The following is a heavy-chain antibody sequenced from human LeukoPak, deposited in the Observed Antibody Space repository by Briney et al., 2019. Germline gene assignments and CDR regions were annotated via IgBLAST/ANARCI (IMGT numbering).Heavy chain of an antibody. CDR2: IGTAGDT. CDR3: TRGKYYYDSSGYSDY. CDR1: GFTFSSYD. D-gene: IGHD3-22*01. Sequence: PGGSLRLSCAASGFTFSSYDMHWVRQATGKGLEWVSAIGTAGDTYYPGSVKGRFTISRENAKNSLYLQMNSLRAGDTAVYYCTRGKYYYDSSGYSDYWGQGTLVTVSS. V-gene: IGHV3-13*01. J-gene: IGHJ4*02.